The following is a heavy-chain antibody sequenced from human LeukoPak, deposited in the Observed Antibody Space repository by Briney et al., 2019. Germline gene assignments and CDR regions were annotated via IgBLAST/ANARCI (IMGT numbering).Heavy chain of an antibody. CDR1: GYTFTGYY. V-gene: IGHV1-69*13. J-gene: IGHJ4*02. Sequence: SVKVSCKASGYTFTGYYMHWVRQAPGQGLEWMGGIIPIFGTANYAQKFQGRVTITADESTSTAYMELSSLRSEDTAVYYCARGFGVVTPDRLYYFDYWGQGTLVTVSS. CDR2: IIPIFGTA. D-gene: IGHD3-3*01. CDR3: ARGFGVVTPDRLYYFDY.